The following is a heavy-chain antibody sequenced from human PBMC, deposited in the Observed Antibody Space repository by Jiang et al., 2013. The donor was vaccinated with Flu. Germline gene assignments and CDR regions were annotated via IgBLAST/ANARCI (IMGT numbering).Heavy chain of an antibody. CDR3: ARDPTYYYDSSGAHNPYYFDY. CDR2: IYYSGST. J-gene: IGHJ4*02. D-gene: IGHD3-22*01. V-gene: IGHV4-59*01. Sequence: GLVKPSETLSLTCTVSGGSISSYYWSWIRQPPGKGLEWIGYIYYSGSTNYNPSLKSRVTISVDTSKNQFSLKLSSVTAADTAVYYCARDPTYYYDSSGAHNPYYFDYWGQGTLVTVSS. CDR1: GGSISSYY.